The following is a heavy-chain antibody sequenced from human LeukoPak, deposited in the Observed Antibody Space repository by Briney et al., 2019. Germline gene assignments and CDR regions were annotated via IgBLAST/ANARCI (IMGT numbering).Heavy chain of an antibody. CDR2: INAGNGNT. V-gene: IGHV1-3*01. CDR3: ARGYYDSSGYLNWFDP. CDR1: GYTFTSYA. Sequence: ASVKVSCKASGYTFTSYAMHWVRQAPGQRLEWMGWINAGNGNTKYSQKFQGRVTITRDTSASTAYMELSSLRSEDTAVYYCARGYYDSSGYLNWFDPWGQGTLVTASS. J-gene: IGHJ5*02. D-gene: IGHD3-22*01.